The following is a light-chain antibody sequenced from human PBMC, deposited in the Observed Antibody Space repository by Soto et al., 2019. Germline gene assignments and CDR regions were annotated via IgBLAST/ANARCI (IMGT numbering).Light chain of an antibody. CDR2: KDS. CDR3: YSAADNNVV. J-gene: IGLJ2*01. CDR1: VLAKKY. Sequence: SYELTQPSSVSVSPGQTARITCSGDVLAKKYARWFQQKPGQAPVRVIYKDSERPSGIPGRFSGSSSGTTVTLTISGAQVEDEADYYCYSAADNNVVFGGGTKVTVL. V-gene: IGLV3-27*01.